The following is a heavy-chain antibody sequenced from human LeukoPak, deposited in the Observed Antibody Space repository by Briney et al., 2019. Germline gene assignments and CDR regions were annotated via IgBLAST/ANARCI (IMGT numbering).Heavy chain of an antibody. D-gene: IGHD6-6*01. CDR3: ARDREYSSSGLVWFDP. J-gene: IGHJ5*02. V-gene: IGHV4-59*02. CDR2: IYYSGST. CDR1: GGSVSGYC. Sequence: SETLSLTCTVSGGSVSGYCWSWIRQPPGKGLEWIGYIYYSGSTNYNPSLKSRVTISVDTSENQFSLKLTSVTAADTAVYYCARDREYSSSGLVWFDPWGHGILVTVSS.